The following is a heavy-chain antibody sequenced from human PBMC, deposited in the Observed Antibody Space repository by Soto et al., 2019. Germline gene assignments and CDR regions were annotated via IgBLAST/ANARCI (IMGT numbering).Heavy chain of an antibody. CDR2: IGGSGGNT. CDR1: GFIFNAYA. V-gene: IGHV3-23*01. J-gene: IGHJ4*02. CDR3: ARVSSDYINSADH. Sequence: EVQLLESGGGLVQPGGSLRLSCAASGFIFNAYAMTWVRQAPGKGLEWVSAIGGSGGNTSYAASVKGRFTISRDNSKDTVDLEMNRLSVEVTAVYFCARVSSDYINSADHWGPGILVTVSS. D-gene: IGHD4-4*01.